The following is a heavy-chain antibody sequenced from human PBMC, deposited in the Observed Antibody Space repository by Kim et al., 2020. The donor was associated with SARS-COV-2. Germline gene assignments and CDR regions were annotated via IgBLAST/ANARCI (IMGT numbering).Heavy chain of an antibody. CDR1: GYTFTSYG. J-gene: IGHJ4*02. D-gene: IGHD6-19*01. CDR2: ISAYNGNT. V-gene: IGHV1-18*01. CDR3: ARDSELDSSGYY. Sequence: ASVKVSCKASGYTFTSYGISWVRQAPGQGLEWMGWISAYNGNTNYAQKLQGRVTMTTDTSTRTAYMELRSLRSDDTAVYYCARDSELDSSGYYWGQGTLVTVSP.